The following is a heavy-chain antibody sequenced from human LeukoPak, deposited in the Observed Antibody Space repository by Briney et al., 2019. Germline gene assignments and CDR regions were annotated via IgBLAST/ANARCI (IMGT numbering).Heavy chain of an antibody. V-gene: IGHV4-4*07. D-gene: IGHD1-7*01. CDR1: GGSISSYY. Sequence: SETLSLTCTVSGGSISSYYWSWIRQPAGEGLEWIGRIYTSGSTNYNPSLKSRVTMSVDTSKNQFSLKLSSVSAADTAVYYRARVSRNYVLDYWGQGTLVTVSS. J-gene: IGHJ4*02. CDR2: IYTSGST. CDR3: ARVSRNYVLDY.